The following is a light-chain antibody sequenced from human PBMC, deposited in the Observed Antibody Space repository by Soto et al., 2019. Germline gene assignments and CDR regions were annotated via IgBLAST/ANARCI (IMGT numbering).Light chain of an antibody. CDR1: SSDVGGYNY. CDR3: SSYTSSTTYV. J-gene: IGLJ1*01. V-gene: IGLV2-14*01. CDR2: EVS. Sequence: QSALTQPASVSGSPGQSITISCTGTSSDVGGYNYVSWYQQHPGKAPKLMIYEVSNRPSGVSNRFSGSKSGNTASLTISGLQAEDEADYYCSSYTSSTTYVLVTANKVTV.